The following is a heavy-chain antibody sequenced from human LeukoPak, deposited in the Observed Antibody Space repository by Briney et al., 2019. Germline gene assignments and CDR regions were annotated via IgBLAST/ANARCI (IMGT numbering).Heavy chain of an antibody. D-gene: IGHD4-17*01. V-gene: IGHV3-30*03. Sequence: GGSLRLSCAASGFTFSSYGMHWVRQAPGKGLEWVAVISYDGSNKYYADSVKGRFTISRDNSKNTLYLQMNSLRAEDTAVYYCARDYYGDYYFDYWGQGTLVTVSS. CDR2: ISYDGSNK. CDR3: ARDYYGDYYFDY. CDR1: GFTFSSYG. J-gene: IGHJ4*02.